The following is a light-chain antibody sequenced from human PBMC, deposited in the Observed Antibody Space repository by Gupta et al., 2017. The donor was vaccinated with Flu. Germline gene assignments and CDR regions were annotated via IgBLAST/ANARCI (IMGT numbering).Light chain of an antibody. CDR3: QQDNNYPYT. CDR1: QSVSTW. CDR2: EAS. Sequence: DIQMTQSPSTLPASVGDRVTITCRASQSVSTWLAWYQQKAGKAPDLLIYEASTLQGGVPSRFSGIGSGTEFTLTISSLQPDDFATYYCQQDNNYPYTFGQGTKVDIK. V-gene: IGKV1-5*03. J-gene: IGKJ2*01.